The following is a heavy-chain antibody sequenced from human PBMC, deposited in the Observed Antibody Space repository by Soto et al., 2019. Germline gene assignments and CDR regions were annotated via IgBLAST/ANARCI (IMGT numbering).Heavy chain of an antibody. V-gene: IGHV2-5*02. CDR2: IYWDADK. Sequence: QITLKESGPTLVKPTQTLTLTCTFAGFSLSTSGVGVAGIRQSPGEALEWLALIYWDADKRYRPSLESRLTITKDTYKNQVVLTMTNMYSVDTATYYCAYLPCSGGSCDWFSLSGRDVLGQGSTVTVSS. D-gene: IGHD2-15*01. CDR1: GFSLSTSGVG. J-gene: IGHJ6*02. CDR3: AYLPCSGGSCDWFSLSGRDV.